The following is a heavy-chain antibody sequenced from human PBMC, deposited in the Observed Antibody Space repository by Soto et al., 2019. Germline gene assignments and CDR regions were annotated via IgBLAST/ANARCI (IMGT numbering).Heavy chain of an antibody. J-gene: IGHJ4*02. CDR2: IKYDGSEK. Sequence: EVQLVESGGDLVQPGGSLRLSCTPSGFTFSSDWMTWVRQAPGKGLEWVAKIKYDGSEKYYLASVKGRFTISRDNAKNSLYLQMNSLRAEDTAVYYCARPYSGYDYFDRWGQGTLVTVSS. D-gene: IGHD5-12*01. CDR3: ARPYSGYDYFDR. V-gene: IGHV3-7*04. CDR1: GFTFSSDW.